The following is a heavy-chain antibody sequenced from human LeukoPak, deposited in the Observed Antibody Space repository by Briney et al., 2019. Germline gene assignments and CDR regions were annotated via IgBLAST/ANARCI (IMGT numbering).Heavy chain of an antibody. CDR1: GYSISSGYY. CDR3: ARVSPFDY. V-gene: IGHV4-38-2*02. J-gene: IGHJ4*02. CDR2: INHSGST. Sequence: PSETLSLTCTVSGYSISSGYYWGWIRQPPGKRLEWIGSINHSGSTYYNPSLKSRVTISVDTSKNQFSLKLSSVTAADTAVYYCARVSPFDYWGQGTLVTVSS.